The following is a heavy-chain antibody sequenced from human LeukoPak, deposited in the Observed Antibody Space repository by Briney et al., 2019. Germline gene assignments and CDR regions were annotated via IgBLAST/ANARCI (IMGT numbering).Heavy chain of an antibody. CDR1: GGSISSYY. CDR2: LYYNGNT. J-gene: IGHJ4*02. Sequence: SETLSLTCTVSGGSISSYYWSWIRQPPGKGLEWIGYLYYNGNTNYNPSLKSRVTISVDTSKNHFSLRLSSVTATDTAVYYCARDTLQADYFDYWGQGTLVTVSS. V-gene: IGHV4-59*01. CDR3: ARDTLQADYFDY. D-gene: IGHD4-11*01.